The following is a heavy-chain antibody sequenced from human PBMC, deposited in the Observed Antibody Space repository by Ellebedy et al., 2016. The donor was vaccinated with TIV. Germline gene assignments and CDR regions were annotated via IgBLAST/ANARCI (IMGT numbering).Heavy chain of an antibody. Sequence: MPSETLSLTCVVSGDSISSSSYYWGWIRQPPGQGLEWIWSVYPSGKTYYNPAPNSRVTISIDTSRNQFSLRLSSVTAADTAVYYCASRITLDYWGQGTRVTVSS. J-gene: IGHJ4*02. CDR2: VYPSGKT. D-gene: IGHD1-14*01. CDR1: GDSISSSSYY. V-gene: IGHV4-39*07. CDR3: ASRITLDY.